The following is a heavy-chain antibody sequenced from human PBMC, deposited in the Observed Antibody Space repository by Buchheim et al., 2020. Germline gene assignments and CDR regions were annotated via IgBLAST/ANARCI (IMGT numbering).Heavy chain of an antibody. J-gene: IGHJ4*02. CDR1: GFTFSSYA. CDR2: ISGSGGST. Sequence: EVQLVESGGGLVQPGGSLRLSCAASGFTFSSYAMSWVRQAPGKGLEWVSAISGSGGSTYYADSVKGRFTISRDNSKNTLYLQMNSLRAEDTDVYYCAKEWMATTSLWGNQNRETDYWGQGTL. D-gene: IGHD5-12*01. CDR3: AKEWMATTSLWGNQNRETDY. V-gene: IGHV3-23*04.